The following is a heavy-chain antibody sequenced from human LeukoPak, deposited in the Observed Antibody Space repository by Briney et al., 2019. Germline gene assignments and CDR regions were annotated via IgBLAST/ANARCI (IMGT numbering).Heavy chain of an antibody. D-gene: IGHD3-22*01. CDR1: GYTFTGYY. CDR2: INPNSGGT. J-gene: IGHJ3*02. V-gene: IGHV1-2*02. Sequence: GASVKVSCKASGYTFTGYYMHWVRQAPGQGLEWTGWINPNSGGTNYAQKFQGRVTMTRDTSISTAYMELSRLRSDDTAVYYCAGAYYYDSSGYWDAFDIWGQGTMVTVSS. CDR3: AGAYYYDSSGYWDAFDI.